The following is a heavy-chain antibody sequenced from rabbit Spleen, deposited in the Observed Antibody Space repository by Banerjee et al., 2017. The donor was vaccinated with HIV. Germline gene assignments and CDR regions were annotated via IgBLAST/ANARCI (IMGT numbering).Heavy chain of an antibody. D-gene: IGHD8-1*01. Sequence: QEQLEESGGDLVKPEGSLTLTCTASGFDFSSSYWRCLVRQAPGKGLEWIACIYAVSSGASKSASWVSGGFTISYTSSTTVTMPMTSLTAADTATYFCARVAGSGPYIDGYFTLWGPGTLVTVS. CDR1: GFDFSSSYW. CDR2: IYAVSSGAS. V-gene: IGHV1S45*01. J-gene: IGHJ4*01. CDR3: ARVAGSGPYIDGYFTL.